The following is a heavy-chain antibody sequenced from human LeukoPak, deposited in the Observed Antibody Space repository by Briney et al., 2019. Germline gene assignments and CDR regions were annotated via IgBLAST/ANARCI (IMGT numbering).Heavy chain of an antibody. CDR2: ISASGDST. J-gene: IGHJ5*02. Sequence: GGSLRLSCAASGFTFSTYAMTWVRQAPGKGLEWVSAISASGDSTHYADSVKGRFTISRDNSKNTLYLQMKSLRAEDTALYYCAKGSGTTYRYNWFDPWGQGALGTVSS. V-gene: IGHV3-23*01. D-gene: IGHD1-26*01. CDR3: AKGSGTTYRYNWFDP. CDR1: GFTFSTYA.